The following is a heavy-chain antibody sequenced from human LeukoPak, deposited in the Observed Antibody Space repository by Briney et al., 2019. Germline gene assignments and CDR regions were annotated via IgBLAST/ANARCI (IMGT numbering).Heavy chain of an antibody. D-gene: IGHD3-10*01. V-gene: IGHV4-31*03. CDR2: IYYSGST. CDR1: GGSIRSSYYY. J-gene: IGHJ4*02. Sequence: SETLSLTCTVSGGSIRSSYYYWGWIRQHPGKGLEWIGYIYYSGSTYYNPSLKSRVTISVDTSKNQFSLKLSSVTAADTAVYYCASGLSYYYGSGSYDYWGQGTLVTVSS. CDR3: ASGLSYYYGSGSYDY.